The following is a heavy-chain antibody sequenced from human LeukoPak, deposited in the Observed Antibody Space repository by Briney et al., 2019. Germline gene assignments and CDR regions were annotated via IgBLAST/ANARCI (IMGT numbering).Heavy chain of an antibody. CDR1: GFTFSSYS. D-gene: IGHD2-21*01. V-gene: IGHV3-48*04. CDR3: ARDEGGDWYFDL. J-gene: IGHJ2*01. CDR2: ISSSSSTI. Sequence: GGSLRLSCAASGFTFSSYSMNWVRQAPGKGLERVSYISSSSSTIYYADSVKGRFTISRDNAKNSLYLQMNSLRAEDTAVYYCARDEGGDWYFDLWGRGTLVTVSS.